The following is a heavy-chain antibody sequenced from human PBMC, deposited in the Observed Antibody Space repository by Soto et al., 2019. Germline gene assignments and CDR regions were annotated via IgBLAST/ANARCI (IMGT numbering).Heavy chain of an antibody. CDR1: GFNFRNFN. CDR3: ARDLRGHYGP. D-gene: IGHD4-17*01. CDR2: VSGSSSYI. J-gene: IGHJ3*01. V-gene: IGHV3-21*06. Sequence: GGSLRLSCEGSGFNFRNFNMIWVRQAPGKGLEWVSSVSGSSSYIYYADSVKGRFTVSRDNANNLVFLQMNGLRPEDTDMYYCARDLRGHYGPWGQGTMVTV.